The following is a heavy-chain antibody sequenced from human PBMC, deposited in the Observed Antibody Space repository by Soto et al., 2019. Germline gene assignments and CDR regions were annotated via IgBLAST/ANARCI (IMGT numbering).Heavy chain of an antibody. D-gene: IGHD3-10*01. CDR3: ARGAHYYGSGIHHEGCYFDY. Sequence: SETLSLTCTVSGGSVSSGSYYWSWIRQPPGKGLEWIGYIYYSGSTNYKPSLKSRVTISVDTSKNQFSLKLSSVTAADTAVYFCARGAHYYGSGIHHEGCYFDYWGQGTLVTVSS. CDR2: IYYSGST. CDR1: GGSVSSGSYY. J-gene: IGHJ4*02. V-gene: IGHV4-61*01.